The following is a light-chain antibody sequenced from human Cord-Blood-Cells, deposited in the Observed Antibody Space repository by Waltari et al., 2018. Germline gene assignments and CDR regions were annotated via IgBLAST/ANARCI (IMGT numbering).Light chain of an antibody. CDR2: GAS. V-gene: IGKV3-15*01. J-gene: IGKJ1*01. CDR1: KSVSSN. CDR3: QQYNNWPVTWT. Sequence: ELVMTQSPATLSVSPGERATISSRDSKSVSSNLAWYQQKRGQAPRILIYGASTRTTGLPARFRGSRSGTEFTLTISSLQSEDFAVYYCQQYNNWPVTWTFGPGTMVEIK.